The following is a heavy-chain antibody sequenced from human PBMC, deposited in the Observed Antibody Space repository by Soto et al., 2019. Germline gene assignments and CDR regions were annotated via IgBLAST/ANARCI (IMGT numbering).Heavy chain of an antibody. CDR3: AKEGSSLSIRPLDY. Sequence: PSETLSLTCSVFGGSISGYYWTWIRQPDGKGLEWIGRIYHSGTTNYNPSLKSRVTMSVDTSKNQFFLNLTSVTAADTAVYYCAKEGSSLSIRPLDYWGQGTPVTVSS. V-gene: IGHV4-4*07. J-gene: IGHJ4*02. CDR1: GGSISGYY. D-gene: IGHD2-2*01. CDR2: IYHSGTT.